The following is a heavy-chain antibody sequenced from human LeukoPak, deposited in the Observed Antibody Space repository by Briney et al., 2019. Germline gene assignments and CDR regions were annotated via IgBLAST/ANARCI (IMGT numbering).Heavy chain of an antibody. CDR1: GFTFDDYA. J-gene: IGHJ4*02. D-gene: IGHD6-19*01. V-gene: IGHV3-9*01. CDR2: ISWNSGSI. CDR3: AKVYSSGWSTLTFDY. Sequence: GGSLRLSCAASGFTFDDYAMHWVRQAPGKGLEWVSGISWNSGSIGYADSVKGRFTISRDNAKNSLYLQMNSLRAEDTALYYCAKVYSSGWSTLTFDYWGQGTLVTVSS.